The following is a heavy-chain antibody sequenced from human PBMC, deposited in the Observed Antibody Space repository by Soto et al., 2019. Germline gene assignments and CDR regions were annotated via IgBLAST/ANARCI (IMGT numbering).Heavy chain of an antibody. D-gene: IGHD6-19*01. V-gene: IGHV4-31*03. CDR3: AKEEEQWLGDFDN. J-gene: IGHJ4*02. CDR1: GGSINSGGYY. Sequence: SETLSLTCTVSGGSINSGGYYWSWIRQHPGKGLEGIVYINYSGSTNYNPSLKRRVIISRDNSKNTLYLQQNRLRVEDTAVYYCAKEEEQWLGDFDNWGQGTLVTVSS. CDR2: INYSGST.